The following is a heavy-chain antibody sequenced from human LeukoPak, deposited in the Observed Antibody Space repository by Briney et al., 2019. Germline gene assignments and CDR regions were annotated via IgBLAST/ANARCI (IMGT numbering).Heavy chain of an antibody. Sequence: SETLSLTCAAYGGSFSGYYWSWIRQPPGKGMEWIGEINHSGSTNYNPSLKSRVTISVDTSKNQFSLKLSSVTAADTAVYYCARRDWNDGHYYFDYWGQGTLVTVSS. J-gene: IGHJ4*02. CDR2: INHSGST. D-gene: IGHD1-1*01. CDR3: ARRDWNDGHYYFDY. V-gene: IGHV4-34*01. CDR1: GGSFSGYY.